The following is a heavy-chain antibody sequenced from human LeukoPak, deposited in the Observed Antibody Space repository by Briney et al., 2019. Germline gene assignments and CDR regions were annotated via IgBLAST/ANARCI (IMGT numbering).Heavy chain of an antibody. J-gene: IGHJ5*02. CDR2: ISSSSTYI. CDR1: GFTFSSYT. V-gene: IGHV3-21*01. Sequence: PGRSLRLSCAASGFTFSSYTMNWVRQAPGKGLEWVSSISSSSTYIYYADSVKGRFTISRDNPKNSLFLQMNSLRAEDTAIYYCARDVAGSGGFDPWGQGTLVTVSS. D-gene: IGHD6-19*01. CDR3: ARDVAGSGGFDP.